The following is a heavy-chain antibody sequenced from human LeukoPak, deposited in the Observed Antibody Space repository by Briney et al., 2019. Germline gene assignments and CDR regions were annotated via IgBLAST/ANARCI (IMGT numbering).Heavy chain of an antibody. CDR2: INPSGGST. D-gene: IGHD1-26*01. CDR1: GYTFTSYY. CDR3: ARQSGRYRTGFDY. J-gene: IGHJ4*02. V-gene: IGHV1-46*01. Sequence: ASVKVSCKASGYTFTSYYMHWVRQAPGQGLEWMGIINPSGGSTSHAQKFQGRVPLTRDMYTSRVYMELSSLRPEDTAVYYCARQSGRYRTGFDYWGQRTLVTVSS.